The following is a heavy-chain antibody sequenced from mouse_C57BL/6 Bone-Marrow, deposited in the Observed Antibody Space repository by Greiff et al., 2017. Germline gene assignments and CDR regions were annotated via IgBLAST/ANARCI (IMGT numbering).Heavy chain of an antibody. CDR2: MYPGGGYT. Sequence: QVQLQQSGAELVRPGTSVKMSCKASGYTFTNYWIGWAKQRPGHGLEWIGDMYPGGGYTNYNEKFKGKATLTADKSSSTAYMQFSSLTSEDSAIYYCARRDDGYFDVWGTGTTVTVSS. V-gene: IGHV1-63*01. CDR3: ARRDDGYFDV. CDR1: GYTFTNYW. D-gene: IGHD2-3*01. J-gene: IGHJ1*03.